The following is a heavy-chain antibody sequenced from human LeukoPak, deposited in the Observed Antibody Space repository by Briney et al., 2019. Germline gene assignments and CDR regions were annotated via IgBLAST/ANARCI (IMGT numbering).Heavy chain of an antibody. CDR3: ARDKTSTWEYNWFDP. V-gene: IGHV4-59*12. CDR2: IYYSGST. D-gene: IGHD1-26*01. J-gene: IGHJ5*02. CDR1: GGSISSYY. Sequence: SETLSLTCTVSGGSISSYYWSWIRQPPGKGLEWIGYIYYSGSTNYNPSLKSRVTLSVDTSKNQFSLMLSSVTAADTAVYYCARDKTSTWEYNWFDPWGQGALVTVSS.